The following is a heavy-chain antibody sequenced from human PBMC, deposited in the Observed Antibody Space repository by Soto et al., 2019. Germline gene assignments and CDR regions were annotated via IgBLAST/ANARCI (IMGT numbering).Heavy chain of an antibody. Sequence: QVQLVQSGAEVKKPGASVKVSCKASGYTFTSYGISWVRQAPGQGLEWMGWISAYNGNTNYAQKLQGRVTMTTDTSTSTAYMELRSLRSDDTAVYYCAREYSGYDGPSFQRTTSFDYWGQGTLVTVSS. J-gene: IGHJ4*02. CDR3: AREYSGYDGPSFQRTTSFDY. CDR1: GYTFTSYG. CDR2: ISAYNGNT. D-gene: IGHD5-12*01. V-gene: IGHV1-18*01.